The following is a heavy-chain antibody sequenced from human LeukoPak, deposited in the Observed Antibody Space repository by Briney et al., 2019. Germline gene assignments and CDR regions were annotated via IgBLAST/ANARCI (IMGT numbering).Heavy chain of an antibody. D-gene: IGHD3-22*01. V-gene: IGHV1-24*01. CDR2: FDPEDGET. CDR1: GYTLTELS. J-gene: IGHJ4*02. CDR3: ATSSGYYYGRNY. Sequence: ASVKVSCKVSGYTLTELSMHWVRQAPGKGLEWMGGFDPEDGETIYAQKFQGRVTMTEDTSTDTAYMELSSLRSEDTAVYCCATSSGYYYGRNYWGQGTLVTVSS.